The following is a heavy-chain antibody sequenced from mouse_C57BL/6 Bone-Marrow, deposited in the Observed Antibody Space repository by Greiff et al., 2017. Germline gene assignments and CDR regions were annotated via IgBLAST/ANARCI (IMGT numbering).Heavy chain of an antibody. J-gene: IGHJ3*01. CDR1: GFTFSDYG. D-gene: IGHD2-1*01. CDR2: ISSGSSTI. Sequence: EVMLVESGGGLVKPGGSLKLSCAASGFTFSDYGMHWVRQAPEKGLEWVAYISSGSSTIYYADTVKGRFTISRDNAKNTLFLQMTSLRSEDTAMYYCARVYYGNYDWCAYWGQGTLVTVSA. V-gene: IGHV5-17*01. CDR3: ARVYYGNYDWCAY.